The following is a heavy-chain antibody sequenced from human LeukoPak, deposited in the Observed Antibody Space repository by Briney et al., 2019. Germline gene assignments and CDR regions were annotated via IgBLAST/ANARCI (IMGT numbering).Heavy chain of an antibody. CDR2: INWNGAGT. CDR1: GFTLIDYG. V-gene: IGHV3-20*04. D-gene: IGHD1-26*01. Sequence: GGSLRLSCAASGFTLIDYGMSWVRQVPGKGLEWVSGINWNGAGTAYADSVKGRFTISRDNAKNSLYLQMNTLRAEDTALYYCARILVGATWDYWGQGTLVTVSS. J-gene: IGHJ4*02. CDR3: ARILVGATWDY.